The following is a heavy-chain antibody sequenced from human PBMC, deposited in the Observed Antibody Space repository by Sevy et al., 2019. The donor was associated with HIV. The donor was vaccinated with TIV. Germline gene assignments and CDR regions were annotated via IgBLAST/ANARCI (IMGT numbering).Heavy chain of an antibody. V-gene: IGHV3-48*03. J-gene: IGHJ6*02. CDR1: GFTFSSYE. D-gene: IGHD6-6*01. CDR3: AGADSSSSEDRFYYYGLDV. CDR2: IRASGLTI. Sequence: GGSLRLSCAASGFTFSSYEMNWVRQAPGKGLEWVSYIRASGLTIDYADSVKGRFTISRDNAKNSLYLHMHSLRAEDTAVYFCAGADSSSSEDRFYYYGLDVWGQGTTVTVSS.